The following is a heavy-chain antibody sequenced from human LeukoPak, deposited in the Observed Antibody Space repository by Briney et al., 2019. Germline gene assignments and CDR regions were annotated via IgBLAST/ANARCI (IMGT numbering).Heavy chain of an antibody. CDR1: GFTFSSYD. V-gene: IGHV3-33*06. D-gene: IGHD5-18*01. CDR2: IWYDGSVK. CDR3: AKGVYTYGSMLLGFDS. J-gene: IGHJ4*02. Sequence: GGSLRLSCAASGFTFSSYDMHWVRQAPGKGLEWVAVIWYDGSVKYYVDSGKGRFAISRDNSKNTVYLQMNSLRAEDTAVYYCAKGVYTYGSMLLGFDSWGQGTLVTVSS.